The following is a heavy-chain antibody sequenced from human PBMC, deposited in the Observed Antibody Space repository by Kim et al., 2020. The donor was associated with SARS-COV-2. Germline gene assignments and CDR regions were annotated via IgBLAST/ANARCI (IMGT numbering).Heavy chain of an antibody. CDR2: IYSGGST. J-gene: IGHJ4*02. Sequence: GGSLRLSCAASGFTVSSNYMSWVRQAPGKGLEWVSVIYSGGSTYYADSVKGRFTISRDNSKNTLYLQMNSLRAEDTAVYYCARDRMDCGGDCYFWGQGTLVTVSS. D-gene: IGHD2-21*02. V-gene: IGHV3-53*01. CDR1: GFTVSSNY. CDR3: ARDRMDCGGDCYF.